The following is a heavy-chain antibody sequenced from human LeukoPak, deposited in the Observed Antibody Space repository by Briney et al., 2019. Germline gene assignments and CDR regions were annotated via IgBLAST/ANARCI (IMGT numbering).Heavy chain of an antibody. V-gene: IGHV3-53*01. CDR1: GFTVSSNY. CDR3: AREDGYGIFDY. D-gene: IGHD5-24*01. J-gene: IGHJ4*02. CDR2: IHSGGST. Sequence: GGSLRLSCAASGFTVSSNYMSWVRQAPGKGLEWVSVIHSGGSTYYADSVKGRFTISRDNSKNTMYLQMNRLRAEDTGVYYCAREDGYGIFDYWGQGTLVTVSS.